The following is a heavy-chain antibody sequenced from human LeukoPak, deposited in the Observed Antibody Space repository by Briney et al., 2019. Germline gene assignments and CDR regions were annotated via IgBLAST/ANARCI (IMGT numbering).Heavy chain of an antibody. CDR1: GYTFTSYG. J-gene: IGHJ4*02. D-gene: IGHD6-13*01. V-gene: IGHV1-18*01. CDR2: ISAYNGNT. Sequence: ASVKVFCKASGYTFTSYGISWVRQAPGQGLEWMGWISAYNGNTNYAQKLQGRVTMTTDTSTSTAYMELRSLRSDDTAVYYCARSERDSSSWYGGYYFDYWGQGTLVTVSS. CDR3: ARSERDSSSWYGGYYFDY.